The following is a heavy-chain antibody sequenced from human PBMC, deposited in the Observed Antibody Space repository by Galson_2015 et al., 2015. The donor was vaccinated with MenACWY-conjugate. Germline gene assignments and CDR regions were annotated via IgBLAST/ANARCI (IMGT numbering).Heavy chain of an antibody. D-gene: IGHD6-19*01. V-gene: IGHV3-7*04. CDR1: GFTFNTHW. CDR2: IKHDGSGT. Sequence: SLRLSCAASGFTFNTHWMGWVRQAPGAGLQWVANIKHDGSGTYYVDSVKGRFPISRDNARNSLYLHMNNLRAEDTAVYYCTRAKEQWLSRTFDVWGQGTMVTVSS. J-gene: IGHJ3*01. CDR3: TRAKEQWLSRTFDV.